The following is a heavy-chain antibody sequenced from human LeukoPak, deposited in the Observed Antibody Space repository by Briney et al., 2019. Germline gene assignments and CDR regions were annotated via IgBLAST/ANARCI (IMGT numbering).Heavy chain of an antibody. D-gene: IGHD5-18*01. J-gene: IGHJ4*02. CDR1: GFTFSTYN. V-gene: IGHV3-23*01. Sequence: GGSLRLSCEASGFTFSTYNMNWVRQAPGKRLEWVSAISGSGGSTYYADSVKGRFTISRDNSKNTLYLQMNSLRPEDTAVYYCAKDQGYSYGYVSYWGQGTLVTVSS. CDR3: AKDQGYSYGYVSY. CDR2: ISGSGGST.